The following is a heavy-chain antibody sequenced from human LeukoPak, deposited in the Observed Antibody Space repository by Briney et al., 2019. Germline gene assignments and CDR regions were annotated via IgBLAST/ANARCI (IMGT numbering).Heavy chain of an antibody. CDR2: IYYSGST. V-gene: IGHV4-39*02. CDR3: AREWPHDIAANAFDI. Sequence: PSETLSLTCTVSGGSISSSSYYWGWIRQPPGKGLEWIGSIYYSGSTYYNPSLKSRVTISVDTSKNQSSLKLSSVTAADTAVYYCAREWPHDIAANAFDIWGQGTMVTVSS. D-gene: IGHD6-6*01. CDR1: GGSISSSSYY. J-gene: IGHJ3*02.